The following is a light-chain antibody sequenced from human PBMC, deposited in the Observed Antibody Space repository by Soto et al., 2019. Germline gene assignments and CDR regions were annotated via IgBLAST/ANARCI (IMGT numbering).Light chain of an antibody. V-gene: IGKV2-40*01. J-gene: IGKJ2*01. Sequence: DVVVTQTPLSLPVTPGEPASISCRSSQSLLDSDDGNTYLDWYLHKPGQSPQLLIYMVSYRASGVPDRFSGTGSGTDFTLKISRVVAGDVGVYYCIQRRHYPYTFGQGTKLDIK. CDR3: IQRRHYPYT. CDR2: MVS. CDR1: QSLLDSDDGNTY.